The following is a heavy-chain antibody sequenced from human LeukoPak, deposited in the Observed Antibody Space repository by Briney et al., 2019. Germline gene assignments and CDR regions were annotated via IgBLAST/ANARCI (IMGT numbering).Heavy chain of an antibody. CDR1: GFTFSSYA. V-gene: IGHV3-23*01. D-gene: IGHD6-13*01. CDR2: ISGSGGST. Sequence: PGGSLRLSCAASGFTFSSYAMSWVRQAPGKGLEWVSGISGSGGSTYYADSVKGRFTISRDNSKNTLYLQMNSLRAEDTAVYYCAKGSTSWYAGPSDYWGQGTLVTVSS. J-gene: IGHJ4*02. CDR3: AKGSTSWYAGPSDY.